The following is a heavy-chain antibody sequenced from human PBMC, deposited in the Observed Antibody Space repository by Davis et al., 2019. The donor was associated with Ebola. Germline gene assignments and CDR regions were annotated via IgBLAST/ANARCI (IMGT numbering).Heavy chain of an antibody. V-gene: IGHV4-59*03. D-gene: IGHD3-10*01. Sequence: PSETLSLTCTVSGVSISRHYWSWIRQPPGKRLEWFGSIYYTGNAYYNSSLASRATISVDTSKNQFSLELTSVTAADTAMYYCSERGSSVWGQGTLVTVSS. J-gene: IGHJ4*02. CDR3: SERGSSV. CDR1: GVSISRHY. CDR2: IYYTGNA.